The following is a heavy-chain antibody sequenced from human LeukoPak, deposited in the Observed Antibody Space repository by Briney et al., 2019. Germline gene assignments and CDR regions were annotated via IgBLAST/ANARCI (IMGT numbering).Heavy chain of an antibody. Sequence: PGGSLRLSCAASGFTFSSYWMSWVRQAPGKGLEWVANIKQDGSEKYYVDSVKGRFTISGDNAKNSLYLQMNSLRAEDTAVYYCARSGGYCTNGVCSVRYWGQGTLVTVSS. J-gene: IGHJ4*02. CDR1: GFTFSSYW. CDR3: ARSGGYCTNGVCSVRY. CDR2: IKQDGSEK. V-gene: IGHV3-7*01. D-gene: IGHD2-8*01.